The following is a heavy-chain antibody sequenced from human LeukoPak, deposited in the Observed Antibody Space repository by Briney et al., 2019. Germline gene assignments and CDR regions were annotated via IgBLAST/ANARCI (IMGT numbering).Heavy chain of an antibody. CDR3: AKDGDSSGWYFSFDY. V-gene: IGHV3-7*03. D-gene: IGHD6-19*01. J-gene: IGHJ4*02. CDR2: IKQDGSEK. Sequence: GGSLRLSCAASGFTFSSYWMTWVRQAPGKGLEWVANIKQDGSEKYYVDSVKGRFTISRDNSKNTLYLQMNSLRAEDTAVYYCAKDGDSSGWYFSFDYWGQGTLVTVSS. CDR1: GFTFSSYW.